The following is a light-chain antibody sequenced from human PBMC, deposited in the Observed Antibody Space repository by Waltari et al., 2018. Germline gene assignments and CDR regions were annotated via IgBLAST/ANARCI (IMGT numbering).Light chain of an antibody. CDR1: NSHLASHI. CDR2: ANG. CDR3: AAWDDSLDGRV. V-gene: IGLV1-44*01. J-gene: IGLJ3*02. Sequence: QPLLTQPPSASGAPGQTVTLSCSTLNSHLASHIVNWYHQVPGTAPKLPIYANGQRPSGGPDRFSGSRSGTSASLAISGLQSEDEADYYCAAWDDSLDGRVFGGGTKLTVL.